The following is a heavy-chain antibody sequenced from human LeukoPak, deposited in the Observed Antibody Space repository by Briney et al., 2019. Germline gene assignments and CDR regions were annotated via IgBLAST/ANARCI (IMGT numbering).Heavy chain of an antibody. D-gene: IGHD2-8*01. J-gene: IGHJ4*02. CDR2: ISGSGSII. V-gene: IGHV3-11*04. CDR3: ARDGVGLDS. CDR1: GFTFSDYY. Sequence: GGSLRLSCAASGFTFSDYYMSWIRQAPGKGLEWVSYISGSGSIIDYADPVKGRFIISRDNAKNSLSLQMNSLRAEDTAVYYCARDGVGLDSWGQGTLVTVSS.